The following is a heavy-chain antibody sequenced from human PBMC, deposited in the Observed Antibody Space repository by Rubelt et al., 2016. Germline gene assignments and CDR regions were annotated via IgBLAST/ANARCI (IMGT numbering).Heavy chain of an antibody. CDR1: GITFSSFG. V-gene: IGHV3-30*02. Sequence: QVQLVESGGGVVQPGGSLRLSCAASGITFSSFGMHWVRQAPGKGLEWVAFIHYDGSNKYYADSVKGRFTISRDNSKNTLYLQMNSLSAEDTAVYYCATSYGEYDCSYAMDVWGQGTTVTVSS. CDR2: IHYDGSNK. D-gene: IGHD4/OR15-4a*01. J-gene: IGHJ6*02. CDR3: ATSYGEYDCSYAMDV.